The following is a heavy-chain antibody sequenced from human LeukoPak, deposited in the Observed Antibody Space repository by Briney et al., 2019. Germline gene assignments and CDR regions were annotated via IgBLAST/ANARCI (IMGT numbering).Heavy chain of an antibody. D-gene: IGHD6-19*01. CDR3: GRDGGYSDGWHNVDY. J-gene: IGHJ4*02. Sequence: GGSLRLSCAASGFTFNTYTMNWVRQAPGQGLEWVAVISYDGINKYYEDSVKGRFTISRDNSRNTLYLQMNSLRAEDTAVYYCGRDGGYSDGWHNVDYWGQGTLVTVSS. CDR2: ISYDGINK. V-gene: IGHV3-30*03. CDR1: GFTFNTYT.